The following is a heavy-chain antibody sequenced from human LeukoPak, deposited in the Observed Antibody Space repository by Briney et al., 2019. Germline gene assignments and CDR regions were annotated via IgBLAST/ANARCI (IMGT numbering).Heavy chain of an antibody. CDR3: AREGGYNYGIFDY. V-gene: IGHV4-61*01. J-gene: IGHJ4*02. D-gene: IGHD5-18*01. Sequence: SETLSLTCTVSAGSVRSDSYYWSWIRQPPGKGLEWIGYIYDSRSTNYNPSLKSRVTVSVDTSKNQFSLKLSSVTAADTAVYYCAREGGYNYGIFDYWGQGTLVTVSS. CDR1: AGSVRSDSYY. CDR2: IYDSRST.